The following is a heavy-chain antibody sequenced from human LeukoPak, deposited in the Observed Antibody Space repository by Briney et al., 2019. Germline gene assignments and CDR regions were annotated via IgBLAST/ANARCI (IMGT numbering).Heavy chain of an antibody. J-gene: IGHJ4*02. CDR1: GGAISSDNYY. CDR3: ARLSDY. Sequence: SETLSLTCTVSGGAISSDNYYWGWIRQPPGKGLEWIGSINYSGTTYYNPSLNSRVSISVDTSKTQSSLRLSSVTAADTAVYYCARLSDYWGQGILVTVSS. CDR2: INYSGTT. V-gene: IGHV4-39*01.